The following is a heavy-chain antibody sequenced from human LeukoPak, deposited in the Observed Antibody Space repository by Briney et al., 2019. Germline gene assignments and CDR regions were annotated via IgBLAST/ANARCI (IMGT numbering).Heavy chain of an antibody. CDR3: ARDPIPKYIAARPARFDP. J-gene: IGHJ5*02. Sequence: SVKVSCKASGYTFTGYYMHWVRQAPGQGREWMGLINPNSGGTNYAQKFQGRVTMTRDTSISTAYMELSRLRSDDTAVYYCARDPIPKYIAARPARFDPWGQGTLVTVSS. D-gene: IGHD6-6*01. CDR1: GYTFTGYY. V-gene: IGHV1-2*02. CDR2: INPNSGGT.